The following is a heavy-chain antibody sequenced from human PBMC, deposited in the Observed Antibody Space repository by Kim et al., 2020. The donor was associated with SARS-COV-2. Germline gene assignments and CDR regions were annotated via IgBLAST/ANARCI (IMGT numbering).Heavy chain of an antibody. V-gene: IGHV1-69*13. D-gene: IGHD6-19*01. CDR1: GGTFSSYA. CDR3: ARVQWGYSSGWYFWRGGMDY. CDR2: IIPIFGTA. Sequence: VKVSCKASGGTFSSYAISWVRQAPGQGLEWMGGIIPIFGTANYAQKFQGRVTITADESTSTAYMELSSLRSEDTAVYYCARVQWGYSSGWYFWRGGMDYWGQGTLVTVSS. J-gene: IGHJ4*02.